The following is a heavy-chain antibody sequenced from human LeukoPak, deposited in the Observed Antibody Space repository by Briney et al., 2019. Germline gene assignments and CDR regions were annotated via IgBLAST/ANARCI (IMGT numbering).Heavy chain of an antibody. CDR1: GGSISSYY. CDR3: ARHQGTAGAEYFDY. Sequence: SETLSLTCTVSGGSISSYYWSWIRQPPGKGLEWIGYVYYSGSTKYNPSLKSRVTISIDTSNNQFSLKLSSVTAADTAMYYCARHQGTAGAEYFDYWGQGTLVTVSS. D-gene: IGHD1-1*01. CDR2: VYYSGST. J-gene: IGHJ4*02. V-gene: IGHV4-59*08.